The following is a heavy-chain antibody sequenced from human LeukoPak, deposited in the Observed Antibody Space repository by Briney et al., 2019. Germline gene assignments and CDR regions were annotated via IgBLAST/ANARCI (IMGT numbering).Heavy chain of an antibody. J-gene: IGHJ4*02. Sequence: PGGSLRLSCAASGFMFSSYWMNWVRQAPGKGLEWVSYISSSGRTKYYADSVKGRFTISRDNAKNSLYLQMNSLRAEDTAVYYCARGKWEPLDYWGQGTLVTVSS. V-gene: IGHV3-48*03. CDR1: GFMFSSYW. CDR3: ARGKWEPLDY. CDR2: ISSSGRTK. D-gene: IGHD1-26*01.